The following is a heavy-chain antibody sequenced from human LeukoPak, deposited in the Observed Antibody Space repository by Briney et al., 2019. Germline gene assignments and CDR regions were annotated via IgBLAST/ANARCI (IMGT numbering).Heavy chain of an antibody. V-gene: IGHV3-74*01. CDR1: GFTFSSYW. J-gene: IGHJ5*02. Sequence: TGGSLRLSCAASGFTFSSYWMQWVRQAPGKGPVWVSRINSDGSSTSYADSVKGRFTISRDNAKNTLYLQMNSLRAEDTAVYYCARANNWNDVWFDPWGQGTLVTVSS. CDR2: INSDGSST. D-gene: IGHD1-20*01. CDR3: ARANNWNDVWFDP.